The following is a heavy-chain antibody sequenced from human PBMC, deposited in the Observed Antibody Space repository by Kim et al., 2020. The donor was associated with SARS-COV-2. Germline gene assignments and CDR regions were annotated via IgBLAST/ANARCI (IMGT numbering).Heavy chain of an antibody. Sequence: GGSLRLSCAASGFTFSSHAMSWVRQAPGKGLEWVSAVGGSGDGTYYADSVKGRFTISRDNSKNTLYLQMNSLRAEDTAVYYCAKGLPVYQYYYDSSGLMGAFDNWGQGTMVTVSS. CDR1: GFTFSSHA. CDR3: AKGLPVYQYYYDSSGLMGAFDN. J-gene: IGHJ3*02. CDR2: VGGSGDGT. D-gene: IGHD3-22*01. V-gene: IGHV3-23*01.